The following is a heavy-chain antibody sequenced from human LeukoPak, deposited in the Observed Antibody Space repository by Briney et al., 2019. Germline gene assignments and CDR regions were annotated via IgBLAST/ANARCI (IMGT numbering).Heavy chain of an antibody. V-gene: IGHV4-30-4*01. J-gene: IGHJ4*02. CDR2: IYYSGST. CDR1: GGSISSGDYY. Sequence: SETLSLTCTVSGGSISSGDYYWSWIRQPPGKGLEWIGYIYYSGSTYYNPSLKSRVTISVDTSKNQFSLKLSSVTAADTAVYYCARERYCSSTSCYSSDFDYWGQGTLVTVSS. D-gene: IGHD2-2*01. CDR3: ARERYCSSTSCYSSDFDY.